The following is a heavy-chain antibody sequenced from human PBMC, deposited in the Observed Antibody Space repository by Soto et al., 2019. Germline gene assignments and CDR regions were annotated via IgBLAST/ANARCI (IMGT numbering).Heavy chain of an antibody. CDR3: AREWFGDSSGYFNY. V-gene: IGHV4-38-2*02. CDR2: IYRSGTT. D-gene: IGHD3-22*01. Sequence: SETLSLTCTVSGYSISGGYYWGWIRQPPGKGLERIGSIYRSGTTNYNPSLKSRVTISVDTSKNQFSLKLSSVTATDTAVYYCAREWFGDSSGYFNYWGQGTLVTVSS. J-gene: IGHJ4*02. CDR1: GYSISGGYY.